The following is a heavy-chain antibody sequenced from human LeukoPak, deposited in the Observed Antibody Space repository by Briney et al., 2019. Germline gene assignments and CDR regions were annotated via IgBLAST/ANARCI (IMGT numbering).Heavy chain of an antibody. CDR1: GFPFSDFS. CDR3: AKQSYARSLGE. CDR2: TNSGGTST. Sequence: GGSLRLSCATSGFPFSDFSMSWVRQAPGKGLEWISTTNSGGTSTYYAESMKGRSTISRDNSKNTLYLQMSSLRVEDTAVYYCAKQSYARSLGEGGPGTLVSVSS. J-gene: IGHJ4*02. D-gene: IGHD2-8*01. V-gene: IGHV3-23*01.